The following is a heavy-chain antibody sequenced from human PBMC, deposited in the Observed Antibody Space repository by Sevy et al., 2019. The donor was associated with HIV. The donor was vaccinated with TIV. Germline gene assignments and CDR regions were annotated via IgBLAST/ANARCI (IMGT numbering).Heavy chain of an antibody. D-gene: IGHD3-10*01. CDR2: IWYDGSNK. CDR3: ARDNLLALMVSMVRGALSFYFDY. Sequence: GGSLRLSCEASGFTFSDYGMHWVRQAPGKGLEWVAVIWYDGSNKYYADSVKGRITISRDNSKNTLYLQMNSPRAEDKVVYYCARDNLLALMVSMVRGALSFYFDYWGQGTLVTVSS. J-gene: IGHJ4*02. CDR1: GFTFSDYG. V-gene: IGHV3-33*01.